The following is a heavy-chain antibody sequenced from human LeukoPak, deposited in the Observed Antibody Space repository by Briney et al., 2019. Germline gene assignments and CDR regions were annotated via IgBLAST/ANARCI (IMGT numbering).Heavy chain of an antibody. Sequence: PGESLKISCKGSGYTFIRFWIGWVRQMPGKGLEWMGIIYPGDSDTRYSPSFQGQVTISADKSISTAYLQWSSLKASDTAMYYCASRAYSSGWSELDYWGQGTLVTVSS. D-gene: IGHD6-19*01. J-gene: IGHJ4*02. CDR1: GYTFIRFW. CDR3: ASRAYSSGWSELDY. CDR2: IYPGDSDT. V-gene: IGHV5-51*01.